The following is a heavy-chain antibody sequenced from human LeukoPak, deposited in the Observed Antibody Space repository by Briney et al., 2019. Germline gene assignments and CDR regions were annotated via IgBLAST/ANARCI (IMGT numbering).Heavy chain of an antibody. Sequence: GGSLRLSCAASGFTFSSYWMHWVRQAPGKGLVWVSRINSDGSSTSYADSVKGRFTISRDNAKNTLYLQMSSLRAEDTAVYYCAREGNWNDLFYYYYYGMDVWGQGTTVTASS. D-gene: IGHD1-1*01. V-gene: IGHV3-74*01. CDR2: INSDGSST. J-gene: IGHJ6*02. CDR3: AREGNWNDLFYYYYYGMDV. CDR1: GFTFSSYW.